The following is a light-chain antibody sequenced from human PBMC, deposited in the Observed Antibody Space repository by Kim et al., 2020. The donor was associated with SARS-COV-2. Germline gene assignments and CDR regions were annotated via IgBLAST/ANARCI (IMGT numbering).Light chain of an antibody. Sequence: EIQMTQSPSSLSASVGDRVTITCRASQSISSYLNWYQQKPGKAPKLLIYAASSLQSGVPSRFSGSGSGTDFTLTISSLQPEDFATYYCQQSYSTPQTFGQGTKLEI. J-gene: IGKJ2*01. CDR2: AAS. CDR1: QSISSY. CDR3: QQSYSTPQT. V-gene: IGKV1-39*01.